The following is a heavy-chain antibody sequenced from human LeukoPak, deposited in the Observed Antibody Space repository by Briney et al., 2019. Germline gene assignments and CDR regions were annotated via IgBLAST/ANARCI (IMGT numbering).Heavy chain of an antibody. Sequence: SETLSLTCTVSGGSISTYYWSWIRQPPGKRLEWIGYLYNSGNPNYNPSLKSRVTISVDTSKNQSSLKVSSVTAADTAVYYCARTTVTSIAFDYWGQGTLVTVSS. D-gene: IGHD4-11*01. J-gene: IGHJ4*02. CDR2: LYNSGNP. CDR1: GGSISTYY. CDR3: ARTTVTSIAFDY. V-gene: IGHV4-59*01.